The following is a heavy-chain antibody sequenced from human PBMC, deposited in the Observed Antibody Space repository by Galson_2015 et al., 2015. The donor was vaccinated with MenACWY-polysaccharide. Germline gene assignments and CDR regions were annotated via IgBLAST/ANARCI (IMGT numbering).Heavy chain of an antibody. CDR3: ARRGLYSSSSGGLDH. Sequence: SLRLSCAVSGFTFSSYSMNWVRQAPGKGLEWLSYINSSSGTVYYADSVRGRFTISRDNAKNSLYLQMNRLRDEDTAIYYCARRGLYSSSSGGLDHWGQGTLVTVSS. CDR2: INSSSGTV. D-gene: IGHD6-6*01. CDR1: GFTFSSYS. V-gene: IGHV3-48*02. J-gene: IGHJ5*02.